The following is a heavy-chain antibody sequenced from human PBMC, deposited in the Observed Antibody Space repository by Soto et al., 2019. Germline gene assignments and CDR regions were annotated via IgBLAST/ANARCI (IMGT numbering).Heavy chain of an antibody. D-gene: IGHD2-2*01. CDR1: GYIFTDYY. Sequence: AASVKVSCKASGYIFTDYYMNWVRQAPGQGLEWMGGINPNSGGTNYAQKFQGRVTMTTDTSINTGYMELSRLRSDDTAVYYCARPYCGSNSCHNWFDPWGQGTLVTVSS. CDR3: ARPYCGSNSCHNWFDP. CDR2: INPNSGGT. V-gene: IGHV1-2*02. J-gene: IGHJ5*02.